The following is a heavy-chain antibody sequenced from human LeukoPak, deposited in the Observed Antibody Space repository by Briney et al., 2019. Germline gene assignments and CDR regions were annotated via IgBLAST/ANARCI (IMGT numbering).Heavy chain of an antibody. CDR1: GGTFSSYA. CDR2: IIPILGIA. V-gene: IGHV1-69*04. CDR3: ARDKGYSYGYDRYYYGMDV. J-gene: IGHJ6*02. Sequence: SVKVSCKASGGTFSSYANSWVRQAPAQGLEWMGRIIPILGIANYAQKFQGRVTITADKSTSTAYMELSSLRSEDTAVYYCARDKGYSYGYDRYYYGMDVWGQGTTVTVSS. D-gene: IGHD5-18*01.